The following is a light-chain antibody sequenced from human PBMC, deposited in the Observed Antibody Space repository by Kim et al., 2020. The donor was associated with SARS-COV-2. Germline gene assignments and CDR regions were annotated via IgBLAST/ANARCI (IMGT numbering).Light chain of an antibody. Sequence: SPGERATLSCRASQSVTSSSLAWYQQKPGQAPRLLMFGASSRATGIPDRFSGSGSGTDFTLTISRLEPEDFAVYYCQQYGSSFLTFGGGTKVEIK. CDR2: GAS. CDR3: QQYGSSFLT. CDR1: QSVTSSS. V-gene: IGKV3-20*01. J-gene: IGKJ4*01.